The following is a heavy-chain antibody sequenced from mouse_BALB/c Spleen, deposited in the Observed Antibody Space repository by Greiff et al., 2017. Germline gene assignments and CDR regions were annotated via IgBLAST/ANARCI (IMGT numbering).Heavy chain of an antibody. D-gene: IGHD2-4*01. CDR1: GFTFSDYY. CDR3: ARDRGDYDYDEDAMDY. V-gene: IGHV5-4*02. Sequence: EVQGVESGGGLVKPGGSLKLSCAASGFTFSDYYMYWVRQTPEKRLEWVATISDGGSYTYYPDSVKGRFTISRDNAKNNLYLQMSSLKSEDTAMYYCARDRGDYDYDEDAMDYWGQGTSVTVAS. J-gene: IGHJ4*01. CDR2: ISDGGSYT.